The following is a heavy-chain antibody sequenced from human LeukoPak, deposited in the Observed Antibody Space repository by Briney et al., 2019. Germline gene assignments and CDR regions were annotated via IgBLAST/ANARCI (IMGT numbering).Heavy chain of an antibody. Sequence: PGGSLRLSCAASGFTFSSYAMSWVRQPPGKGLEWIGSIYYSGSTYYNPSLKSRVTISVDTSKNQFSLKLSSVTAADTAVYYCARLGIAVAGFDYWGQGTLVTVSS. D-gene: IGHD6-19*01. CDR3: ARLGIAVAGFDY. CDR2: IYYSGST. V-gene: IGHV4-39*01. J-gene: IGHJ4*02. CDR1: GFTFSSYA.